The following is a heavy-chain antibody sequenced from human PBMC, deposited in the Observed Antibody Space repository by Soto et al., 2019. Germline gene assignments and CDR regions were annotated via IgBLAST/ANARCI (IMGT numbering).Heavy chain of an antibody. Sequence: ASVKVSCKASGYTFTSYYMHWVRQAPGQGLEWMGIINPSGGSTSYAQKFQGRVTMTRDTSTSTVYMELSSLRSEDTAVYYCASDIQQSWLRFFFGAFDIWGQGTMVIVSS. CDR1: GYTFTSYY. J-gene: IGHJ3*02. CDR3: ASDIQQSWLRFFFGAFDI. V-gene: IGHV1-46*03. D-gene: IGHD5-12*01. CDR2: INPSGGST.